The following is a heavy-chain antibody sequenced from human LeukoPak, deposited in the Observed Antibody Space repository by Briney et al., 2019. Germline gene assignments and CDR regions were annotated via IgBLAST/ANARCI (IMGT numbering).Heavy chain of an antibody. CDR1: GNSFTFYW. CDR2: IYPGDSDT. CDR3: VRLSRITMIRGVPSGAFDI. V-gene: IGHV5-51*01. J-gene: IGHJ3*02. D-gene: IGHD3-10*01. Sequence: GESLKISCHGSGNSFTFYWIGWVRQMPGKGLEWMGTIYPGDSDTRYSPSFQGQVTISVDKSISTAYLQWSSLKASDTAMYYCVRLSRITMIRGVPSGAFDIWGQGTMVTVSS.